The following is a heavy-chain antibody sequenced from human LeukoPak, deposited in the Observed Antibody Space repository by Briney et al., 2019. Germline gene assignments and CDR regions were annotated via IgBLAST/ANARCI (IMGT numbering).Heavy chain of an antibody. J-gene: IGHJ4*01. CDR3: AKSGGYGLIDY. V-gene: IGHV4-59*08. D-gene: IGHD6-25*01. Sequence: SETLSLTCTVSGGSISSYYRSWIRQPPGKGLEWIGYIYYSGSTNYNPSLKSRVTISVDTSKNQVSLKMSSVTAADSAVYYCAKSGGYGLIDYWGQGTLVAVSS. CDR1: GGSISSYY. CDR2: IYYSGST.